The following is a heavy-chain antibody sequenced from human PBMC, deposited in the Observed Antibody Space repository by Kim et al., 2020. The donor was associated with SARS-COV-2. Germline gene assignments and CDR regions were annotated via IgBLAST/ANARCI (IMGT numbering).Heavy chain of an antibody. J-gene: IGHJ5*02. Sequence: LKSRVTISVDRSKNQFSLKLSSVTAADTAVYYCARGVYDYIWGSYRYSWFDPWGQGTLVTVSS. D-gene: IGHD3-16*02. CDR3: ARGVYDYIWGSYRYSWFDP. V-gene: IGHV4-30-2*01.